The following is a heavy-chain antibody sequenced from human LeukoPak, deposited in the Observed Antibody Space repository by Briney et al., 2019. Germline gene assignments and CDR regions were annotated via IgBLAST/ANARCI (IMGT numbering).Heavy chain of an antibody. J-gene: IGHJ3*02. CDR3: ARDSSGLTDAFDI. CDR1: GGSISSSSYY. Sequence: SETLSLTCTVSGGSISSSSYYWGWIRQPPRKGLEWIGSIYYSGSTYYNPSLKSRVTISVDTSKNQFSLKLSSVTAADTAVYYCARDSSGLTDAFDIWGQGTMVTVSS. D-gene: IGHD3-22*01. CDR2: IYYSGST. V-gene: IGHV4-39*07.